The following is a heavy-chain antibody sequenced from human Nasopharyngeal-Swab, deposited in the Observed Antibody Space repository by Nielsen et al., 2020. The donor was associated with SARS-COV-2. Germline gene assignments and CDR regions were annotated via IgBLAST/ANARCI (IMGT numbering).Heavy chain of an antibody. Sequence: GESLKISCVASGFKFSEYWMTWVRQAPGKGLEWVSGITASGANTYHADSVKGRFTISRDNSKNMLYLQMISLRADDTAVYYCAKAYSYGSGSSYATFDSWGQGTLVTVSS. CDR3: AKAYSYGSGSSYATFDS. CDR1: GFKFSEYW. CDR2: ITASGANT. D-gene: IGHD3-10*01. J-gene: IGHJ4*02. V-gene: IGHV3-23*01.